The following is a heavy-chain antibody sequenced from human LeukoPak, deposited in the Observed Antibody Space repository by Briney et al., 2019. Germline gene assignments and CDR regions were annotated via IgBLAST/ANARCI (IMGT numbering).Heavy chain of an antibody. J-gene: IGHJ4*02. CDR3: TTEDRLDYSGSGTSPPFDY. V-gene: IGHV3-48*03. CDR2: INSGSTI. CDR1: GFTFSSYE. Sequence: PGGSLRLTCAASGFTFSSYEMNWVRQAPGKGLEWVSYINSGSTIYYADSVKGRFTISRDNAKNSLYLQMNSLRAEDTAVYYCTTEDRLDYSGSGTSPPFDYWGQGTLVTVSS. D-gene: IGHD3-10*01.